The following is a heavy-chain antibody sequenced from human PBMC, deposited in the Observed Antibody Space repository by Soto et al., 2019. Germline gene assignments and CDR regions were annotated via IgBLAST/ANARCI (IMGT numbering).Heavy chain of an antibody. J-gene: IGHJ4*02. Sequence: GGSLRLSCAASGFIFSNYAMSWVRQAPGRGLEWVSAISGSGATTYYPDSAKGRFTISRDNSKNTLYLQMNNLRADDTAVYYCTKGGIPRRYNIPKVDFDYWGQGSLVTVSS. V-gene: IGHV3-23*01. CDR3: TKGGIPRRYNIPKVDFDY. CDR2: ISGSGATT. CDR1: GFIFSNYA. D-gene: IGHD1-1*01.